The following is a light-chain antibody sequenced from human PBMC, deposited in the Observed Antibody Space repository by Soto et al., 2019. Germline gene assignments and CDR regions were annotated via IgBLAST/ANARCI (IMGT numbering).Light chain of an antibody. CDR2: GAS. V-gene: IGKV1-39*01. J-gene: IGKJ2*01. CDR3: QQSYNIPRT. Sequence: DIQMTQSPSSLSASVGDRVTITCRASQSISSYLNWYQQKPGKAPKLLIYGASSLQSGVPSRFSGSGSGTDFTLTISRLQPEDFATYYFQQSYNIPRTFGQGTKLEIK. CDR1: QSISSY.